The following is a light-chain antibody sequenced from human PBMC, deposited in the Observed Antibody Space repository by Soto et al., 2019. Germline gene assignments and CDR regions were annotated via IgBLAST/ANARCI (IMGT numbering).Light chain of an antibody. J-gene: IGKJ1*01. CDR2: KAS. CDR3: QQYNSYSWT. CDR1: QSISSW. V-gene: IGKV1-5*03. Sequence: DIQMTQSPSTLSASVGDRVTITCRASQSISSWLAWYQQKPGKAPKLLIYKASSLESGVPSRFSGSGSGTEFTLTISRLPPDDFATYYRQQYNSYSWTFGQGTKVEIK.